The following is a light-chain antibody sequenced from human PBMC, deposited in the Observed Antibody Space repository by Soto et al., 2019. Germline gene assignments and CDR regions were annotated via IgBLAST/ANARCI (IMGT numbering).Light chain of an antibody. CDR2: SNN. Sequence: QSVLTQPPSASGTPGQRVTISCSGSSSNIGSNTVNWYQQLPGTAPKLLIYSNNQRPSGVPDRFSGSKSGTSASLAISGLQSEGEAAYSCAAWDDSLNGRVFGGGTQLPVL. V-gene: IGLV1-44*01. CDR3: AAWDDSLNGRV. J-gene: IGLJ2*01. CDR1: SSNIGSNT.